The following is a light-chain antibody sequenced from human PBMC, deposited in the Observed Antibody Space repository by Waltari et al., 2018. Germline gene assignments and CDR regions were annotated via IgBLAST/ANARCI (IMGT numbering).Light chain of an antibody. CDR3: QQRDSWPLT. J-gene: IGKJ4*01. CDR1: RSISNH. V-gene: IGKV3-11*01. Sequence: DTVLEQSPGTLSLSPGQGATLSCRASRSISNHIAWYQHKPGQAPRLLIFDASNRAAGIPARFSGSGSVTDFTLTISGLEPEDFAVYYCQQRDSWPLTFGGGTKVDFK. CDR2: DAS.